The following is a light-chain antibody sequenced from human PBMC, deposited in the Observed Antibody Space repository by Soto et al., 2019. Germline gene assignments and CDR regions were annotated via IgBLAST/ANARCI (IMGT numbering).Light chain of an antibody. CDR2: SNS. Sequence: QLVLTQPPSASGTPGQRVTISCSGSSSNIGSNTVNWYQQLPGTAPKLLIYSNSQRPSGVPARFSGSKSGTSASLAISGLQSEDEADYYCAAWDDSLNGWVFGGGTKLTVL. CDR1: SSNIGSNT. J-gene: IGLJ3*02. V-gene: IGLV1-44*01. CDR3: AAWDDSLNGWV.